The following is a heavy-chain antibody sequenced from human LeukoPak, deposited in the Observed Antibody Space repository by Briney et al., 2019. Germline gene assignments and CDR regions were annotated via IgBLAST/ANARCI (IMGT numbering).Heavy chain of an antibody. CDR1: GFTFTNNF. V-gene: IGHV3-49*02. CDR2: IRSKAYGGTT. Sequence: GGSLRLSCAASGFTFTNNFMSWVRQAPGKGLEWVGFIRSKAYGGTTEYAASVKGRFTISRDDSKSIAYLQMNSLKTEDTAVYYCTRAPVSSSTIMDVWGKGTTVTISS. D-gene: IGHD2-2*01. CDR3: TRAPVSSSTIMDV. J-gene: IGHJ6*03.